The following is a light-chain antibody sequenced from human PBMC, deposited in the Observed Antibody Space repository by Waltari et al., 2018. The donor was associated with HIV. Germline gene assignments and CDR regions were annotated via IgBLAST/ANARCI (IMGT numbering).Light chain of an antibody. Sequence: SVLTQPPSVSGAPGQRVTIPCTGSSSNIGARFDVHWYQQLPGTAPTLLIYGNNNRPSGVPDRFSGSKSGTSASLAITGLQAEDEADYYCQSYDSSLSGSVFGGGTKLTVL. CDR3: QSYDSSLSGSV. CDR1: SSNIGARFD. CDR2: GNN. J-gene: IGLJ2*01. V-gene: IGLV1-40*01.